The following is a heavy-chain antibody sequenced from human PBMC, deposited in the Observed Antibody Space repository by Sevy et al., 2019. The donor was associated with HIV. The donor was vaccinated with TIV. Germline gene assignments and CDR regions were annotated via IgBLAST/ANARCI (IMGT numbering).Heavy chain of an antibody. CDR1: GYTFTRYG. J-gene: IGHJ6*02. CDR3: ARVRNNYDSSGYPKGIDV. V-gene: IGHV1-18*01. Sequence: ASVKVSCKASGYTFTRYGISWVRQAPGQGLEWMGWSSAYNGTTNYAQKLQGRVTMTTDTSTSTAYMELRRLRSDDTAVYYCARVRNNYDSSGYPKGIDVWGHGTTVTVSS. D-gene: IGHD3-22*01. CDR2: SSAYNGTT.